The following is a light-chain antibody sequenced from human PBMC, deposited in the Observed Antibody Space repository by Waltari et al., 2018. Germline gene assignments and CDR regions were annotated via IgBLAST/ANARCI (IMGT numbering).Light chain of an antibody. CDR1: QSVRDNY. CDR2: DAS. CDR3: QQYSTPYT. V-gene: IGKV3-20*01. Sequence: ETVLTQSPGTLSLSPGERATLSCRASQSVRDNYLAWYQQKPGQAPRLLIYDASGRATGIPDRFSGSGSGTDFTLTISRLEPEDFAVYYCQQYSTPYTFGQGTKLE. J-gene: IGKJ2*01.